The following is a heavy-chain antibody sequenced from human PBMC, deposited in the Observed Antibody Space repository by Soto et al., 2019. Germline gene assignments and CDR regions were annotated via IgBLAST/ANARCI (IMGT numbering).Heavy chain of an antibody. V-gene: IGHV1-3*01. J-gene: IGHJ6*02. CDR2: INGGNGNT. CDR3: APEGVSSSWPLMDL. CDR1: EYTSTSYT. Sequence: ASVKVSCKASEYTSTSYTMHWVRQAPGQRLEWMGWINGGNGNTKYAQKFQGRVTITRDPSGSTAYMELSSLRSEDTAVYYCAPEGVSSSWPLMDLCGQGTKVTVSS. D-gene: IGHD6-13*01.